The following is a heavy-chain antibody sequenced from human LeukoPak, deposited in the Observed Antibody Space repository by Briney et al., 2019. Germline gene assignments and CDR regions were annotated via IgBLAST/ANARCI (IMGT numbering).Heavy chain of an antibody. CDR1: GFTFSSYW. Sequence: GGSLRLSCAASGFTFSSYWMSWVRQAPGKGLEWVSSISSSSSYIYYADSVKGRFTISRDNAKNSLYLQMNSLRAEDTAVYYCARDYGDYNTHGFFDYWGQGTLVTVSS. CDR3: ARDYGDYNTHGFFDY. CDR2: ISSSSSYI. D-gene: IGHD4-17*01. V-gene: IGHV3-21*01. J-gene: IGHJ4*02.